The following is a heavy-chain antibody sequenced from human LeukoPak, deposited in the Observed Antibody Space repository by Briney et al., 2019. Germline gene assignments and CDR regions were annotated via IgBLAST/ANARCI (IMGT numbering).Heavy chain of an antibody. CDR3: VGFSSWSDHDY. CDR2: IYYSGST. Sequence: KPSETLSLTCTVSGGSISSSSYYWGWIRQPPGKGLEWIGYIYYSGSTNYNPSLKSRVTISVDTSKNQFSLKLSSVTAADTAVYYCVGFSSWSDHDYWGQGTLVTVSS. V-gene: IGHV4-61*05. D-gene: IGHD6-13*01. J-gene: IGHJ4*02. CDR1: GGSISSSSYY.